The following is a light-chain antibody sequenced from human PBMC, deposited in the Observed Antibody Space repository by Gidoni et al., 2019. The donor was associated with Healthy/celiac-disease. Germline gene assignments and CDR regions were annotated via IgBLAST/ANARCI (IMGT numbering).Light chain of an antibody. CDR2: GAS. V-gene: IGKV3-15*01. CDR3: QQYNNWPPVIFT. Sequence: EIVMTQSPATLSVSPGERATLSCMASQSVSSNLAWYQQKPGQAPRLLIYGASTRATGIPARFSGSGSGTEFTLTISSLQSEDFAVYYCQQYNNWPPVIFTFGPGTKVDIK. CDR1: QSVSSN. J-gene: IGKJ3*01.